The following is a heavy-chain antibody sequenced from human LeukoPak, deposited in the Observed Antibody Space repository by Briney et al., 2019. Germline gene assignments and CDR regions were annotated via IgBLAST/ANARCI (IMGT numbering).Heavy chain of an antibody. J-gene: IGHJ4*02. CDR2: ISSSSSYI. D-gene: IGHD6-19*01. CDR1: GFTFSSYS. CDR3: VRGQWVENYFDY. Sequence: GGSLRLSCAASGFTFSSYSMNWVRQAPGKGLEWVSSISSSSSYIYYADSVKGRFTISRDNAKNSLYLQMNSLRAEDTAVYYCVRGQWVENYFDYWGQGTLVTVSS. V-gene: IGHV3-21*01.